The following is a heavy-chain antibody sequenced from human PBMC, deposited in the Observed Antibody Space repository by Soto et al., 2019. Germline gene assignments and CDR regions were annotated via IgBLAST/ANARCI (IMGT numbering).Heavy chain of an antibody. V-gene: IGHV4-31*03. J-gene: IGHJ6*02. Sequence: PSETLSLTCTVSGGSISSGGYYWSWIRQHPGKGLEWIGYIYYSGSTYYNPSLKSRVTISVDTSKNQFSLKLSSVTAADTAVYYCARNHPYYYGSGSYCNYGGWVYGIDVWGQGTTVTVSS. CDR3: ARNHPYYYGSGSYCNYGGWVYGIDV. D-gene: IGHD3-10*01. CDR1: GGSISSGGYY. CDR2: IYYSGST.